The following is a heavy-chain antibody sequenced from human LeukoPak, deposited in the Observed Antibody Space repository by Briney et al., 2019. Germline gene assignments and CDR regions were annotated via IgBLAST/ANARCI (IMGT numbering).Heavy chain of an antibody. CDR1: GGSISSYY. D-gene: IGHD1-26*01. J-gene: IGHJ6*02. Sequence: SETLSLTCTVSGGSISSYYWSWIRQPPGKGLEWIGYIYYSGSTNYNPSLKSRVTISVDTSKNQFSLKLSSVTAADTAVYYCARGIVGAIPARYYYYYGMDVWGQGTTVTVSS. V-gene: IGHV4-59*01. CDR2: IYYSGST. CDR3: ARGIVGAIPARYYYYYGMDV.